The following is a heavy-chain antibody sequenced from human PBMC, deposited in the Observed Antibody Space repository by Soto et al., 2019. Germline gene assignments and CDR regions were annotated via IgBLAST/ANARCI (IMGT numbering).Heavy chain of an antibody. V-gene: IGHV3-21*01. J-gene: IGHJ6*02. CDR3: AREYTAWPLAYGLDV. CDR1: GFTFSTYS. Sequence: GGPLRLSCVGSGFTFSTYSINWVRQAPGKGLEWVSSISSRSDIYYADSVKGRFTISRDHAKNSVSLQMNSLRAEDTAVYYCAREYTAWPLAYGLDVWGQGTTVTVSS. D-gene: IGHD2-2*02. CDR2: ISSRSDI.